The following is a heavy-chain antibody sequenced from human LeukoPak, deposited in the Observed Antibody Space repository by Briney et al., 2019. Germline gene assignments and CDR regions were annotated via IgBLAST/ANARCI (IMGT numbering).Heavy chain of an antibody. V-gene: IGHV4-31*03. D-gene: IGHD6-13*01. Sequence: PSETLSLTCTVSGGSISSGGYYWSWLRQHPGTGLEWIGYIYYSGSTYYNPSLKSRVTISVDTSKNQFSLKLSSVTAADTAVYYCARDSSSPRRPDHYGMDVWGQGTTVTVSS. CDR3: ARDSSSPRRPDHYGMDV. CDR1: GGSISSGGYY. CDR2: IYYSGST. J-gene: IGHJ6*02.